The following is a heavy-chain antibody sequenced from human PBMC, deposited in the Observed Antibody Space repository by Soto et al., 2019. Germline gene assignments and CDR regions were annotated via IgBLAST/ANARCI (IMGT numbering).Heavy chain of an antibody. CDR2: IYYSGST. V-gene: IGHV4-28*01. CDR1: GYSISSSNW. CDR3: ARTGGTLDSSGPNAYRPVLDWFDP. Sequence: PSETLSLTCAVSGYSISSSNWWGWIRQPPGKGLEWIGYIYYSGSTYYNPSLKSRVTMSVDTSENQFSLKLSSVTAVDTAVYYCARTGGTLDSSGPNAYRPVLDWFDPWGQGTLVTVSS. D-gene: IGHD3-22*01. J-gene: IGHJ5*02.